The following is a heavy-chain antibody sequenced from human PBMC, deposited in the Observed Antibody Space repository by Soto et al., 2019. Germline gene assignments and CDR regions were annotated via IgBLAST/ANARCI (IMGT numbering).Heavy chain of an antibody. D-gene: IGHD6-13*01. V-gene: IGHV3-7*01. CDR1: VFTFSRYY. Sequence: GGSLRLSCTVSVFTFSRYYMNWVRQAPGKGLEWVATIKEDGSEKFYVDSVKGRFTISRDNAKNSLFLQMNSLRVEDTAVYYCARDPYSSRGYWGQGTLVTVSS. CDR2: IKEDGSEK. J-gene: IGHJ4*02. CDR3: ARDPYSSRGY.